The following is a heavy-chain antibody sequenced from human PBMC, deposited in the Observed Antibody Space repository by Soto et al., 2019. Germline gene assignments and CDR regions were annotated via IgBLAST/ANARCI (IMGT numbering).Heavy chain of an antibody. CDR3: AREGKRITMLVGSDS. D-gene: IGHD3-10*02. V-gene: IGHV1-18*01. CDR2: ISAYNEKT. CDR1: GYSFTNYG. Sequence: QVQLVQSGAEVKKPGASVNVSCRASGYSFTNYGVSWVRQAPGQGLEWMGRISAYNEKTNYSPKFQDRVTMTTDTSTSTAYLELRSLRSDDTAVYYCAREGKRITMLVGSDSWGQGTLVTVS. J-gene: IGHJ4*02.